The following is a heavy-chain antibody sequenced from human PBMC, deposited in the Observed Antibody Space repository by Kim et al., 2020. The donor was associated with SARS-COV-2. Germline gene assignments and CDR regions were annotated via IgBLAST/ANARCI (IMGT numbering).Heavy chain of an antibody. Sequence: GGSLRLSCAASGFTFSNAWMSWVRQAPGKGLEWVGRIKSKTDGGTTDYAAPVKGRFTISRDDSKNTLYLKMNSLKTEDTAVYYCTTDPYSYGDLYYYYYGMDVWGQGTTVTVSS. CDR1: GFTFSNAW. V-gene: IGHV3-15*01. D-gene: IGHD5-18*01. J-gene: IGHJ6*02. CDR3: TTDPYSYGDLYYYYYGMDV. CDR2: IKSKTDGGTT.